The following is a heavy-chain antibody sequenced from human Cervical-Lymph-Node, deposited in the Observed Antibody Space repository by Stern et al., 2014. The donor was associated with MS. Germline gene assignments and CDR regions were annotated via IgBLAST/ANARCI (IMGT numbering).Heavy chain of an antibody. D-gene: IGHD3-16*02. V-gene: IGHV3-21*01. CDR1: GFTFSTYS. J-gene: IGHJ6*02. CDR3: ASRSYYYYGMDV. Sequence: EVQLEESGGGLVKPGGSLRLSCAASGFTFSTYSMNWVRQAPGNGREWVSSISSNSSYIYYADSVKSRISISRDNAKNSLYLQMNSLRAEDTAVYYCASRSYYYYGMDVWGQGTTVTVSS. CDR2: ISSNSSYI.